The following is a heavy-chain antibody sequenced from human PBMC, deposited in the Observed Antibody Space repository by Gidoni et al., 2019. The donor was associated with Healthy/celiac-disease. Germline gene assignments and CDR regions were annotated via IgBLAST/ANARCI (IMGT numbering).Heavy chain of an antibody. CDR3: TTDRSGTYCSSTSCYRSLFSMDV. V-gene: IGHV3-15*07. Sequence: SNAWMNWVRQAPGKGLEWVGRIKSKTDGGTTDYAAPVKGRFTISRDDSKNTLYLQMNSLKTEDTAVYYCTTDRSGTYCSSTSCYRSLFSMDVWGQGTTVTVSS. CDR2: IKSKTDGGTT. J-gene: IGHJ6*02. D-gene: IGHD2-2*02. CDR1: SNAW.